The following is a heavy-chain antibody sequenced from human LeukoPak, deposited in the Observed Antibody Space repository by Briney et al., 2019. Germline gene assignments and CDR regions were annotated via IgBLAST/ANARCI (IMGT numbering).Heavy chain of an antibody. J-gene: IGHJ5*02. V-gene: IGHV5-51*01. CDR3: ARHAGYCSSTSCYAELGWFDP. CDR1: GYSFTSYW. Sequence: GESLKISCKGSGYSFTSYWIGWVRQMPGKGLEWMGIIYPGDSDTRYSPSFQGQVTISADKSISTAYLQWSSLKASDTAMYYSARHAGYCSSTSCYAELGWFDPWGQGTLVTVSS. D-gene: IGHD2-2*01. CDR2: IYPGDSDT.